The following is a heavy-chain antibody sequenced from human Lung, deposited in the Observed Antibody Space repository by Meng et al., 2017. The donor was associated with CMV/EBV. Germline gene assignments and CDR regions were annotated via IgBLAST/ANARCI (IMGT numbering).Heavy chain of an antibody. J-gene: IGHJ4*03. CDR3: ARGTGYCSSTSCWGPDDPSYYVDY. Sequence: SVKVSCKASGGTFSSYAISWVRQAPGQGLEWMGGIIPILGIANYAQKFQGRVTITADKSTSTAYMELSSLRSEDTAVYYCARGTGYCSSTSCWGPDDPSYYVDYWGHWTLVTFSS. V-gene: IGHV1-69*10. CDR2: IIPILGIA. CDR1: GGTFSSYA. D-gene: IGHD2-2*01.